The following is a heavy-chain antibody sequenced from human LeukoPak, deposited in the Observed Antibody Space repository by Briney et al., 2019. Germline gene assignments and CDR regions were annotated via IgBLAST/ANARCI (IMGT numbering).Heavy chain of an antibody. CDR2: IKQDGSEK. Sequence: GGSLRLSCAASGFTFSSYWMSWVRQAPGKGLEWVANIKQDGSEKYYVDSVKGRFTISRDNAKNSLYLQMNSLRAEDTAVYYCARDPLLWFGEGAFDYWGQGTLVTVSS. J-gene: IGHJ4*02. CDR3: ARDPLLWFGEGAFDY. V-gene: IGHV3-7*01. CDR1: GFTFSSYW. D-gene: IGHD3-10*01.